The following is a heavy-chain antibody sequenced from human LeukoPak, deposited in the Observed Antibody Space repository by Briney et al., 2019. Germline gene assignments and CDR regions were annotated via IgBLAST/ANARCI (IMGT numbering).Heavy chain of an antibody. Sequence: GGSLRLSCAASGFSFSSSEMNWVRQAPGKGLEWLSYISSSGRTIYYADSVKGRFTVSRDNAKNSLYLQMNSLRAEDTAVYYCAREYGDYPYFDYWGQGTLVTVSS. CDR1: GFSFSSSE. J-gene: IGHJ4*02. CDR3: AREYGDYPYFDY. CDR2: ISSSGRTI. D-gene: IGHD4-17*01. V-gene: IGHV3-48*03.